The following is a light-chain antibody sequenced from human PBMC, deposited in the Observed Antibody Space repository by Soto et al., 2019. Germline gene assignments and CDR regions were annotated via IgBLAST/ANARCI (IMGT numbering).Light chain of an antibody. Sequence: DSQLTQSPSFLSASVGDRLTITCRASQDIRSSLAWYQQKPGKAPNLLSYTVSTLQSGVPSRFSGSRSGTEFTLTISSLQPEDFATSYYQQFNRSPFTCGGGTKVEI. V-gene: IGKV1-9*01. CDR2: TVS. CDR1: QDIRSS. CDR3: QQFNRSPFT. J-gene: IGKJ4*01.